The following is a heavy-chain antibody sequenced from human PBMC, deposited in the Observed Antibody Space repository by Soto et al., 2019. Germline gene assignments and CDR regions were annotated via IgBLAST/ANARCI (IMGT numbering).Heavy chain of an antibody. CDR1: GGTFSSYA. J-gene: IGHJ5*02. CDR3: ATANAGACRDLWFGP. V-gene: IGHV1-69*12. Sequence: QVQLVQSGAEVKKPGSSVKVSCKASGGTFSSYAISWVRQAPGQGLEWMGGIIPIFGTANYAQKFQGRVTISADEPRSTDDMELSRLRSEDTGVYYCATANAGACRDLWFGPWGPGTLVNVSS. D-gene: IGHD2-21*02. CDR2: IIPIFGTA.